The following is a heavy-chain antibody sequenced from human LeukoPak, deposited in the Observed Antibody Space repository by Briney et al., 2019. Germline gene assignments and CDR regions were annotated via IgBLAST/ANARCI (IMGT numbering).Heavy chain of an antibody. Sequence: GGSLRLSCAASGFTFSSYSMNWVRQAPGKGLEWVSSISSSSSYIYYADSVKGRFTISRDNAKNSLYLQMNSLRVEDTAVYYCTRGVTIVPDYWGQGTLVTVSS. V-gene: IGHV3-21*01. CDR1: GFTFSSYS. CDR3: TRGVTIVPDY. D-gene: IGHD2-8*01. J-gene: IGHJ4*02. CDR2: ISSSSSYI.